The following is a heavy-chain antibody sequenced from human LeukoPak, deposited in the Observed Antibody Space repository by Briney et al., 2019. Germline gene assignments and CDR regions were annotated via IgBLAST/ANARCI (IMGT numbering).Heavy chain of an antibody. Sequence: SETLSLTCAVYGGSFSGYYWSWIRQPPGKGLEWIGEINHSGSTNYNPSLKSRVTISVDTTKNQFSLKLSSVTAADTAVYYCARLRNLDYWGQGTLVTVSS. CDR3: ARLRNLDY. V-gene: IGHV4-34*01. CDR1: GGSFSGYY. D-gene: IGHD4-17*01. CDR2: INHSGST. J-gene: IGHJ4*02.